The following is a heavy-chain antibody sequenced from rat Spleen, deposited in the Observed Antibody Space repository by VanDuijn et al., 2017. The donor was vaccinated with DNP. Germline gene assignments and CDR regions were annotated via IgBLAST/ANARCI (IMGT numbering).Heavy chain of an antibody. J-gene: IGHJ4*01. V-gene: IGHV3-3*01. CDR3: ARHRTIMPYYYAMDA. Sequence: EVQLQESGPGLVKPSQSLSLTCSVTGYSITSSYRWNWIRKFPGNKLEWMGYINSVGSTNYNPSLKSRISITRDTSKNQFFLQVKSVTTEDTATYYCARHRTIMPYYYAMDAWGQGASVTVSS. D-gene: IGHD1-12*01. CDR2: INSVGST. CDR1: GYSITSSYR.